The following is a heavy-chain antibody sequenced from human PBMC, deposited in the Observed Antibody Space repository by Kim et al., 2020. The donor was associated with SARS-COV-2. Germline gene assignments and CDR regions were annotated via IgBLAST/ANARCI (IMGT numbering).Heavy chain of an antibody. D-gene: IGHD4-17*01. Sequence: ADSVKGRFTISRDNAKNSLYLQMNSRRDEDAAVYYCARDGEDYEHNPFDYWGQGTLVTVSS. CDR3: ARDGEDYEHNPFDY. J-gene: IGHJ4*02. V-gene: IGHV3-48*02.